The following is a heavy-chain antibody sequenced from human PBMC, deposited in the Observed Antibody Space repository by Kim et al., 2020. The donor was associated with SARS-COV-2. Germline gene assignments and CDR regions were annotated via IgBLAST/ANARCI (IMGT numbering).Heavy chain of an antibody. D-gene: IGHD5-18*01. CDR3: ARDSGYSYLL. Sequence: GGSLRLSCAASGFTFSSYEMNWVRQAPGKGLEWVSYISSSGSTIYYADSVKGRFTISRDNAKNSLYLKMNSLRAEDTAVYYCARDSGYSYLLWGQGTLVTVSS. J-gene: IGHJ4*02. CDR1: GFTFSSYE. CDR2: ISSSGSTI. V-gene: IGHV3-48*03.